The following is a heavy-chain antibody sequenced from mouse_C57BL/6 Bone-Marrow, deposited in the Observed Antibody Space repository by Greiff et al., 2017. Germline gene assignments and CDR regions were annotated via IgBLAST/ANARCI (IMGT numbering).Heavy chain of an antibody. V-gene: IGHV5-6*01. CDR3: ARQDYYRTWFAY. CDR2: ISSGGSYT. Sequence: EVQLQESGGDLVKPGGSLKLSCAASGFTFSSYGMSWVRQTPDKRLEWVATISSGGSYTYYPDSVKGRFTISRDNAKNTLYLQMSSLKSEDTAMYYCARQDYYRTWFAYSGQGTLVTVSA. CDR1: GFTFSSYG. J-gene: IGHJ3*01. D-gene: IGHD1-1*01.